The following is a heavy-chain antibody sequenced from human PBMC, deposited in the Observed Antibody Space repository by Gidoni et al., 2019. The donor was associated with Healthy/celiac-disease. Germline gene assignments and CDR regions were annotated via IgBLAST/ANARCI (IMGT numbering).Heavy chain of an antibody. CDR1: GGSFSGYY. V-gene: IGHV4-34*01. J-gene: IGHJ3*02. CDR2: INHSGST. CDR3: ARGKRGAFDI. Sequence: QVQLQQWGAGLLKPSETLSLTCAVYGGSFSGYYWSWIRQPPGKGLEWIGEINHSGSTNYNPSLKSRVTISVDTSKNQFSLKLSSVTAADTAVYYCARGKRGAFDIWGQGTMVTVSS.